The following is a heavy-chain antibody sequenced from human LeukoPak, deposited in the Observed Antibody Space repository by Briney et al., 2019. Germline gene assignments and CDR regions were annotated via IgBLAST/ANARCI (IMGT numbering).Heavy chain of an antibody. D-gene: IGHD6-19*01. J-gene: IGHJ6*03. CDR2: IIAYNGNT. CDR1: GYTFTSYG. V-gene: IGHV1-18*01. Sequence: GASVKVSCKASGYTFTSYGISWVRQAPGQGLEWMGWIIAYNGNTNYDQKLQGRVTMTTDTSTNTAYMQLRSLRTDDTAAYYCSRGVSAVAGNYYYYYMDVWGKGTTVTVSS. CDR3: SRGVSAVAGNYYYYYMDV.